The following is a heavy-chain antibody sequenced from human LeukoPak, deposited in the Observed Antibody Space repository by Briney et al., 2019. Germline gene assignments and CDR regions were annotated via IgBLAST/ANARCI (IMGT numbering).Heavy chain of an antibody. Sequence: ASVKVSCKASGYTFTSYDINWVRQATGQGLEWMGWINPNSGGTNYAQKFQGRVTMTRDTSISTAYMELSRLRSDDTAVYYCARLQYQLLTLDYWGQGTLVTVSS. J-gene: IGHJ4*02. V-gene: IGHV1-2*02. CDR1: GYTFTSYD. CDR3: ARLQYQLLTLDY. CDR2: INPNSGGT. D-gene: IGHD2-2*01.